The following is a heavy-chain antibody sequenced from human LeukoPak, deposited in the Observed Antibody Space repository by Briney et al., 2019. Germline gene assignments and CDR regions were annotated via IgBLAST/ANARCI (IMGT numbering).Heavy chain of an antibody. CDR3: AKAPKYYYDSSGHYGMDV. CDR2: ISYDGSNK. V-gene: IGHV3-30*18. D-gene: IGHD3-22*01. J-gene: IGHJ6*02. Sequence: GRSLRLSCAASGFTFSSYGMHWVRQAPGKGLEWVAVISYDGSNKYYADSVKGRFTISRDNSKNTLYLQMNSLRAEDTAVYYCAKAPKYYYDSSGHYGMDVWGQGTTVTVSS. CDR1: GFTFSSYG.